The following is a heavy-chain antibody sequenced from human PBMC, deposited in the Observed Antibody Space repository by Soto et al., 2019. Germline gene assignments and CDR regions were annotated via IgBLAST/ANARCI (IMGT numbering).Heavy chain of an antibody. J-gene: IGHJ6*02. V-gene: IGHV3-30*18. CDR2: ISYDGSNK. Sequence: GGSLRLSCAASGFTFSSYGMHWVRQAPGKGLEWVAVISYDGSNKYYADSVKGRFTISRDNSKNTLYLQMNSLRAEDTAVYYCAKARPGGGWLYYYYYGMDVWGQGTTVTVSS. CDR1: GFTFSSYG. D-gene: IGHD2-15*01. CDR3: AKARPGGGWLYYYYYGMDV.